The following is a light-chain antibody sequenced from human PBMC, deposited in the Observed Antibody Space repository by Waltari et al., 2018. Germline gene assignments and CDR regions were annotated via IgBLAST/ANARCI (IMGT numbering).Light chain of an antibody. Sequence: EIVLTQSPATLSLSPGERATLSCRASQSVSSYLPWYQPKPGQAPRIHIYDVSNRATGIPARFSSSGSETDCTLTISSLESVDFAVYYCQHRRNWPLTFGGGTKVEIK. CDR3: QHRRNWPLT. V-gene: IGKV3-11*01. CDR2: DVS. CDR1: QSVSSY. J-gene: IGKJ4*01.